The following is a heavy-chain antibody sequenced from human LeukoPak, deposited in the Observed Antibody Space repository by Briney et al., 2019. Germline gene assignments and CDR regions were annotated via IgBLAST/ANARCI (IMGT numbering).Heavy chain of an antibody. Sequence: AASVKVSCKASGFTFTSSAMQWVRQARGQRLEWIGWIVVGSGNTNYAQKFQERVTITRDMSTSTAYMELSSLSSEDTAVYYCAADLVDCTNGVCYSFDYWGQGTLVTVSS. CDR3: AADLVDCTNGVCYSFDY. CDR1: GFTFTSSA. V-gene: IGHV1-58*02. J-gene: IGHJ4*02. D-gene: IGHD2-8*01. CDR2: IVVGSGNT.